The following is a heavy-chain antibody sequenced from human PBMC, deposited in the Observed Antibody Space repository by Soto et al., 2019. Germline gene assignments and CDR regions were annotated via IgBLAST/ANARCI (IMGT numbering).Heavy chain of an antibody. CDR2: IYYSGST. D-gene: IGHD6-13*01. CDR3: ARTRIAAAEGFDP. V-gene: IGHV4-31*03. CDR1: GGSISSGGYY. Sequence: QVQLQESGPGLVKPSQTLSLTCTVSGGSISSGGYYWSWIRQHPGKGLEWIGYIYYSGSTYYNPSLKRRVTISVDTSKNQFALKLSSVTAADTAVYYCARTRIAAAEGFDPWGQGTLVTVSS. J-gene: IGHJ5*02.